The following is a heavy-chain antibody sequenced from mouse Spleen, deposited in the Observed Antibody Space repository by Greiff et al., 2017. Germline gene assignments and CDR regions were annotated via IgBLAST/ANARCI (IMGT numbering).Heavy chain of an antibody. CDR3: ARRRELGPWYFDV. Sequence: EVKLMESGGGLVKPGGSLKLSCAASGFTFSDYGMAWVRQAPGKGPEWVAFISNLAYSIYYADTVTGRFTISRENAKNTLYLEMSSLRSEDTAMYYCARRRELGPWYFDVWGAGTTVTVSS. CDR1: GFTFSDYG. V-gene: IGHV5-15*01. D-gene: IGHD4-1*01. CDR2: ISNLAYSI. J-gene: IGHJ1*01.